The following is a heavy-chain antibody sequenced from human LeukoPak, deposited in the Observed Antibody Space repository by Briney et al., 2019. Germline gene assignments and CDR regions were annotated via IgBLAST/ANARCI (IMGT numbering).Heavy chain of an antibody. V-gene: IGHV3-30*04. CDR3: ARGPGHYSSGWYLDP. CDR2: ISYDGSNK. D-gene: IGHD6-19*01. J-gene: IGHJ5*02. CDR1: GFTFSSYA. Sequence: GGSLRLSCAASGFTFSSYAMHWVRQAPGKGLEWVAVISYDGSNKYYADSVKGRFTISRDNSKNTLYLQMNSLRAEDTAVYYCARGPGHYSSGWYLDPWGQGTLVTVSS.